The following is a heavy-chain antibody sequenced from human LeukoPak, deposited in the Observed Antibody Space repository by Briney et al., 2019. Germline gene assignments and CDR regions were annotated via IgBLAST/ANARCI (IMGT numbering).Heavy chain of an antibody. CDR1: GYTFTVKF. J-gene: IGHJ4*02. D-gene: IGHD3/OR15-3a*01. CDR3: ARDREGLAYFDY. Sequence: ASVTVSCKASGYTFTVKFIHWVRQAPGQGLEWMGWIDPNSGGTDYAQKFRGRVTMTRDTSTSTAYMDLSSLISDDTAVYYCARDREGLAYFDYWGQGTLVTVSS. V-gene: IGHV1-2*02. CDR2: IDPNSGGT.